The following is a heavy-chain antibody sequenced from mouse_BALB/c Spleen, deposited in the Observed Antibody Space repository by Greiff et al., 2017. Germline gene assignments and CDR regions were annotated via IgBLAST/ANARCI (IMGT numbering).Heavy chain of an antibody. V-gene: IGHV1S81*02. Sequence: LVESGAELVKPGASVKLSCKASGYTFTSYYMYWVKQRPGQGLEWIGEINPSNGGTNFNEKFKSKATLTVDKSSSTAYMQLSSLTSEDSAVYYCTSRGLLRYFDVWGAGTTVTVSS. J-gene: IGHJ1*01. CDR1: GYTFTSYY. CDR3: TSRGLLRYFDV. D-gene: IGHD1-1*01. CDR2: INPSNGGT.